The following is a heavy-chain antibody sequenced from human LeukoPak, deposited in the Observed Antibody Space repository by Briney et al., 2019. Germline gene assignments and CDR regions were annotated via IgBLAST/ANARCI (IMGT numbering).Heavy chain of an antibody. Sequence: GGSLRLSCAASGFTFSSYAMHWVRQAPGKGLEWVSYISSSSSTIYYADSVKGRFTISRDNAKNSLYLQMNSLRAEDTAVYYCATLIVVVPAATDAFDIWGQGTMVTVSS. V-gene: IGHV3-48*01. CDR1: GFTFSSYA. J-gene: IGHJ3*02. CDR2: ISSSSSTI. D-gene: IGHD2-2*01. CDR3: ATLIVVVPAATDAFDI.